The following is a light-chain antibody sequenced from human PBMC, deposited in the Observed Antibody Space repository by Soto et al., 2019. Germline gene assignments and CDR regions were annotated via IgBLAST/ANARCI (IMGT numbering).Light chain of an antibody. V-gene: IGLV1-44*01. J-gene: IGLJ2*01. CDR3: AAWDGSLNGLV. CDR2: ANN. Sequence: QSVLTQPPSASGTPGQRVTLSCSGSSSNIGSNNVDWYQYLPGTAPRLVIYANNLRPSGVPDRFSGSKSGTSASLAVSGLQSEDEADYYCAAWDGSLNGLVFGGGTQLTVL. CDR1: SSNIGSNN.